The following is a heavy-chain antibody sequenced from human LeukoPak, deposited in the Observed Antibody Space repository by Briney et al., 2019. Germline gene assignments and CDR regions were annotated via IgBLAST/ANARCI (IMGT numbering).Heavy chain of an antibody. CDR1: RFTFSSYA. CDR3: ARDRAPQYYYDSSGYFSIPVY. CDR2: ISGSGGST. D-gene: IGHD3-22*01. V-gene: IGHV3-23*01. J-gene: IGHJ4*02. Sequence: PGGSLRLSCAASRFTFSSYAMSWVRQAPGKGLEWVSAISGSGGSTYYADSVKGRFTISRDNSKNTLYLQMNSLRAEDTAVYYCARDRAPQYYYDSSGYFSIPVYWGQGTLVTVSS.